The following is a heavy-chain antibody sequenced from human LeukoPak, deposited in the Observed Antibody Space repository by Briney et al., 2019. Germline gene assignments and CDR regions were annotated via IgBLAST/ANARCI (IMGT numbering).Heavy chain of an antibody. CDR2: ISYDGSNK. CDR1: GFTFSSYA. J-gene: IGHJ4*02. Sequence: PGGSLRLCCAASGFTFSSYAMHWVRQAAGKGLEWVAVISYDGSNKYYADSVKGRFTISRDNSKNTLYLQMNSLRAEDTAVYYCARGSAAGTFDYWGQGTLVTVSS. D-gene: IGHD6-13*01. CDR3: ARGSAAGTFDY. V-gene: IGHV3-30*04.